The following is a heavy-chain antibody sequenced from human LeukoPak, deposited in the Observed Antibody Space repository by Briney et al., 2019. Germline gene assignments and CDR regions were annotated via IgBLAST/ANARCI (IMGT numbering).Heavy chain of an antibody. CDR1: GYTFTSYD. D-gene: IGHD3-10*01. J-gene: IGHJ5*02. CDR2: MNPNSGNT. Sequence: ASVKVSCKASGYTFTSYDINWVRQAAGHGLEWMGWMNPNSGNTGYAQKFQGRVNMTRDTSISTAYMELSSLRSEDAAVYYCARGVGGSGSYRFDPWGQGTLVTDSS. V-gene: IGHV1-8*01. CDR3: ARGVGGSGSYRFDP.